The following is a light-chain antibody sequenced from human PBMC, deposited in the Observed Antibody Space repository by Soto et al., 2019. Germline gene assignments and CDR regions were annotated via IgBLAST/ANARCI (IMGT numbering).Light chain of an antibody. J-gene: IGKJ4*01. Sequence: DIQMTQSPSSLSASVGDRVTITCQASQDISNYLNWYQQKPGKAPKLLIYDASDLETGVSSRLRRRGSGTDFTFTISSQQPEDIATSYCQQHHNLPPKPTFGGGTKVEIK. V-gene: IGKV1-33*01. CDR2: DAS. CDR3: QQHHNLPPKPT. CDR1: QDISNY.